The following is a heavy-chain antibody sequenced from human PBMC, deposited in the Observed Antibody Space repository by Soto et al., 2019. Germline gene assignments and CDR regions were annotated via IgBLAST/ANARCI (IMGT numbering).Heavy chain of an antibody. Sequence: QVQLVQSGAEVKKPGASVKVSCKASGYTFTGYYMHWVRQAPGQGLEWMGWINPNSGGTNYAQKFQGWVTMTRDTSISTAYMELSRLISDDTAVYYCARNIVGANHDAFDIWGQGTMVTVSS. CDR2: INPNSGGT. J-gene: IGHJ3*02. CDR1: GYTFTGYY. V-gene: IGHV1-2*04. CDR3: ARNIVGANHDAFDI. D-gene: IGHD1-26*01.